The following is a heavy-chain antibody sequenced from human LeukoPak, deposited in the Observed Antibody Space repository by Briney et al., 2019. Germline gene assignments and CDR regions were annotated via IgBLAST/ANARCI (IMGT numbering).Heavy chain of an antibody. D-gene: IGHD4-17*01. CDR2: ISGSGGST. V-gene: IGHV3-23*01. CDR1: GFTFSNYA. Sequence: GGSLRLSCAASGFTFSNYAMSWVRQAPGKGLEWVSVISGSGGSTYYADSVEGRFTVSRDKSKNTLYLQMNSLRAEHTAVFYCAKEIYGDPTGGRFQHWGQGTLVTVSS. CDR3: AKEIYGDPTGGRFQH. J-gene: IGHJ1*01.